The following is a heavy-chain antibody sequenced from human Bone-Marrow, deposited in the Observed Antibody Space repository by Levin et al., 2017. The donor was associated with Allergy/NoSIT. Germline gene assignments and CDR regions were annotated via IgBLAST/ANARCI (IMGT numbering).Heavy chain of an antibody. J-gene: IGHJ4*02. CDR1: GFNFGGYG. Sequence: GGSLRLSCAASGFNFGGYGMLWVRQAPGKGLEWVAVIWDDGSNKYYADSVKGRFTISRDNSKNTLYLQINSLGAEDTAVYYCARGPEGDYWGQGTLVTVSS. CDR2: IWDDGSNK. CDR3: ARGPEGDY. V-gene: IGHV3-33*01.